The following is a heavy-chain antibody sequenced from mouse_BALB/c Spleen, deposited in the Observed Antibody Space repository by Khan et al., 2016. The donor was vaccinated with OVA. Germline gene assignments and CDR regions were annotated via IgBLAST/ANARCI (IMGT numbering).Heavy chain of an antibody. CDR2: IDPENGNT. CDR3: ARDGYSPGFAY. Sequence: EVQLQQSGAELVRPGALVKLSCKASGFNIKDCYIHWVKQRPDQGLEWIGWIDPENGNTIYDPQFPGKVSIAADPSSHTAYLPRSSLTSEDTAGYYCARDGYSPGFAYWGQGTLVTVSA. V-gene: IGHV14-1*02. D-gene: IGHD2-3*01. J-gene: IGHJ3*01. CDR1: GFNIKDCY.